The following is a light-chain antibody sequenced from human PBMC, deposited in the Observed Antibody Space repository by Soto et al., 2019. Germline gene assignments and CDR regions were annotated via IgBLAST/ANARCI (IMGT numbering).Light chain of an antibody. J-gene: IGLJ1*01. Sequence: QSALTQPPSASGSPGQSVTISCTGTSSDVGSYNFVSWYQQHPGKAPKVLIYEVTKRPSGVPDRFSGSKSGNTASLTVSGLQAEDEADYYCSSYGGNRTPYVFGTGTKLTVL. CDR2: EVT. V-gene: IGLV2-8*01. CDR1: SSDVGSYNF. CDR3: SSYGGNRTPYV.